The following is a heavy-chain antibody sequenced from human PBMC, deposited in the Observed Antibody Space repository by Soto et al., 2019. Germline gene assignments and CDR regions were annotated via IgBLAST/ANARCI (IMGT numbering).Heavy chain of an antibody. D-gene: IGHD2-2*01. CDR2: ISAYNGNT. CDR1: GYTLTSYG. Sequence: ASVKVSCKASGYTLTSYGISWVRQAPGQGLKWMGWISAYNGNTNYAQKLQGRVTITTDTSTSTAYMELSSLRSEDTAVYYCARDEDLVVPAATYFQHWGQGTLVTVSS. V-gene: IGHV1-18*01. CDR3: ARDEDLVVPAATYFQH. J-gene: IGHJ1*01.